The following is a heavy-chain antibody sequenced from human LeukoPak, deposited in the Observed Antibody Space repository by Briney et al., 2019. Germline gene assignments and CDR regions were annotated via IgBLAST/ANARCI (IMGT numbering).Heavy chain of an antibody. J-gene: IGHJ3*02. CDR1: GLIISTNY. CDR2: IYSGGGT. D-gene: IGHD4-23*01. V-gene: IGHV3-53*01. Sequence: GGSLRLSCTVSGLIISTNYMSWVRQAPGKGLEWVSVIYSGGGTYYADSVRGRFTISRDNSKSTLYLQMNSLRAEDTAIYYCARGGRSGNSNAFDIWGQGTMVTVSS. CDR3: ARGGRSGNSNAFDI.